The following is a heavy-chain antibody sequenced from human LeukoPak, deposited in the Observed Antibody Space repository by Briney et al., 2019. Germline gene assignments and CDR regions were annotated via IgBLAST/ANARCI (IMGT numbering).Heavy chain of an antibody. CDR2: ISYDGSNK. CDR3: ARGSDIVATDGELDY. CDR1: GFTFSSYA. J-gene: IGHJ4*02. V-gene: IGHV3-30-3*01. Sequence: PGRSLRLSCAASGFTFSSYAMHWVRQAPGKGLEWVAVISYDGSNKYYADSVKGRFTISRDNSKNTLYLQMNSLRAEDTAVHYCARGSDIVATDGELDYWGQGTLVTVSS. D-gene: IGHD5-12*01.